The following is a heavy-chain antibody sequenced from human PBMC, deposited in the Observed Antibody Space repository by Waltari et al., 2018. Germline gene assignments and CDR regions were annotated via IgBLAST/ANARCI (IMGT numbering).Heavy chain of an antibody. D-gene: IGHD2-8*02. Sequence: EVQLVESGGGLVQPGGSLRLSCAASGFTFSSYSMNWVLQAPGKGLEWVSYISSSSSTIYYAASVKGRFTISRDNAKNSLYLQMNSLRAEDTAVYYCARDVGDIVLVGGWFDPWGQGTLVTVSS. V-gene: IGHV3-48*01. CDR3: ARDVGDIVLVGGWFDP. CDR2: ISSSSSTI. J-gene: IGHJ5*02. CDR1: GFTFSSYS.